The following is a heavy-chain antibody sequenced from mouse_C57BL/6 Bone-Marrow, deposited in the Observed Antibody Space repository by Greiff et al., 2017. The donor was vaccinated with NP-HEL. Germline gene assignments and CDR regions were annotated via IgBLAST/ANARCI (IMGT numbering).Heavy chain of an antibody. J-gene: IGHJ1*03. Sequence: EVQLVESGPGLAKPSQTLSLTCSVTGYSITSDYWNWIRKFPGNKLEYMGYISYSGSTYYNPSLKTRISITRDTSKNQYYLQLNSVTTEDTASYYCARYPSLSYWYFDVWGTGTTVTVSS. D-gene: IGHD6-5*01. CDR3: ARYPSLSYWYFDV. CDR1: GYSITSDY. CDR2: ISYSGST. V-gene: IGHV3-8*01.